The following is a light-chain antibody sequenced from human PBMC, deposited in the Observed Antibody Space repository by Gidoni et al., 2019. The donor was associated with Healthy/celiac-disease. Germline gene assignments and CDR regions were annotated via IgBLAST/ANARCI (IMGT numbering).Light chain of an antibody. CDR2: DAS. J-gene: IGKJ4*01. V-gene: IGKV3-11*01. CDR3: QQRTNCL. Sequence: EIVLTQSPATLSLSPGERATLSCRASQSVSSYLAWYPQKPGQAPRLLIYDASNRATGIPARFSGSGSGTDFTLTISSLEPEDFAVYYCQQRTNCLFGGGTKVEIK. CDR1: QSVSSY.